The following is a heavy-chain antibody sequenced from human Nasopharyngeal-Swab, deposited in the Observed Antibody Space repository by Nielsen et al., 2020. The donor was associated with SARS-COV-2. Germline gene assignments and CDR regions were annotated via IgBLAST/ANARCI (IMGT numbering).Heavy chain of an antibody. V-gene: IGHV1-3*01. Sequence: ASVKVSCKASGYTFTSYAMHWVRQAPGQRLEWMGWINAGNGNTKYSQKFQGRVTITRDTSASTAYMELSSLRSKDTAVYYCARNRHYYGSGSYSKNWFDPWGQGTLVTVSS. CDR1: GYTFTSYA. CDR3: ARNRHYYGSGSYSKNWFDP. CDR2: INAGNGNT. J-gene: IGHJ5*02. D-gene: IGHD3-10*01.